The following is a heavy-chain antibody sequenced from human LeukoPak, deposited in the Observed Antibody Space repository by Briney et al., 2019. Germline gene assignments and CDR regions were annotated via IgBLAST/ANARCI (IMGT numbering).Heavy chain of an antibody. J-gene: IGHJ4*02. Sequence: SETLSLTCAVYGGSFSGYYWSWIRQPPGKGLEWIGEINHSGSTNYNPSLKSRVTISVDTSKNQFSLKLSSVTAADTAVYYCARAPVGGGSGHPFDYWGQGTPVTVSS. CDR1: GGSFSGYY. CDR2: INHSGST. D-gene: IGHD2-15*01. CDR3: ARAPVGGGSGHPFDY. V-gene: IGHV4-34*01.